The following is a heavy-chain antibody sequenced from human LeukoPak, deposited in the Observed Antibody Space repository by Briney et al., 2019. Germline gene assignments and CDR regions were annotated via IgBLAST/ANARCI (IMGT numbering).Heavy chain of an antibody. D-gene: IGHD3-10*01. CDR3: ARGGRAVRGEQLIDY. V-gene: IGHV4-39*07. CDR2: IYSSGST. Sequence: SETLSLTCTVSGGSVNSSSYYWVWIRQPPGKGLEWIGSIYSSGSTSYKPSLKSRVTISIDTSKNQFSLKLTSVTAADTAVYYCARGGRAVRGEQLIDYWGQGTLVTVSS. CDR1: GGSVNSSSYY. J-gene: IGHJ4*02.